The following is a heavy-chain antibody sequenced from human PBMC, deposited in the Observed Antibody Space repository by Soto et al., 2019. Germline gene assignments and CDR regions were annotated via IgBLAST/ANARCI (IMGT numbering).Heavy chain of an antibody. Sequence: SETLSLTCAVSSGSISSSNWWSWVRQPPGKGLEWIGEIYHSGSTNYNPSLKSRVTISVDKSKNQFSLKLSSVTAADTAVYYCARGVAAAGRPRDYYYYMDVWGKGTTVTVSS. V-gene: IGHV4-4*02. J-gene: IGHJ6*03. CDR2: IYHSGST. CDR3: ARGVAAAGRPRDYYYYMDV. D-gene: IGHD6-13*01. CDR1: SGSISSSNW.